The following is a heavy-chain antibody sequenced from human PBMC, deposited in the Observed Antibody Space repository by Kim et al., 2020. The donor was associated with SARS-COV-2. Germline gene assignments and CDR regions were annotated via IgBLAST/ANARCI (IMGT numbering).Heavy chain of an antibody. CDR1: GFTFSDYY. CDR2: ISSSGSTI. J-gene: IGHJ4*02. Sequence: GGSLRLSCVASGFTFSDYYMSWIRQAPGKGLEWVSYISSSGSTIYYADSVKGRFTISRDNAKKSLYLQMNSLRAEDTALYYCARYIYYYDSSAFDYWGQGTLVTVSS. D-gene: IGHD3-22*01. CDR3: ARYIYYYDSSAFDY. V-gene: IGHV3-11*04.